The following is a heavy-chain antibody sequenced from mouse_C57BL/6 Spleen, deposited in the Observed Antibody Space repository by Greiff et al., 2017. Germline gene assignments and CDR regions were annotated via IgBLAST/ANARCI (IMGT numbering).Heavy chain of an antibody. J-gene: IGHJ3*01. V-gene: IGHV1-81*01. CDR1: GYTFTSYG. CDR3: ARDYGSSYGFAY. CDR2: IYPRSGNT. Sequence: QVQLQQSGAELARPGASVKLSCKTSGYTFTSYGISWVKQRTGQGLEWIGEIYPRSGNTYYNEKFKGKATLTADKSCSTAYMELRSLTSGDSAVYFWARDYGSSYGFAYWGQGTLVTVSA. D-gene: IGHD1-1*01.